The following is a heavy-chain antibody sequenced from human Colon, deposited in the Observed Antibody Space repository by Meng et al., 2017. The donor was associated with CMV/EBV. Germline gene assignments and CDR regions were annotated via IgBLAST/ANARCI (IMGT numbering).Heavy chain of an antibody. J-gene: IGHJ4*02. V-gene: IGHV3-23*01. Sequence: GESLKISCAASGFTFTTYGMTWVRQAPGKGLEWVSSVSGTGASTYYADSVKGRFTISRDNSKNMVYLQVNSLRAEDTAVYYCVSSRNNFGHYFDHWGQGTLVTVSS. D-gene: IGHD1-1*01. CDR1: GFTFTTYG. CDR2: VSGTGAST. CDR3: VSSRNNFGHYFDH.